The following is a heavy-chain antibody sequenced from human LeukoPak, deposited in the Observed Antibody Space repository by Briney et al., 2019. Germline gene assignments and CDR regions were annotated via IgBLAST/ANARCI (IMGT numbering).Heavy chain of an antibody. V-gene: IGHV1-2*02. D-gene: IGHD3-16*01. Sequence: ASVKVSCKASGYTFKSYGISWVRQAPGQGLEWMGWINPNSGDTKYAQKFQGRVTMTRDTSISTAYMELSRLRSDDTAVYYCATQRGSYLWGTDFDYWGQGTLVTVSS. CDR2: INPNSGDT. CDR1: GYTFKSYG. J-gene: IGHJ4*02. CDR3: ATQRGSYLWGTDFDY.